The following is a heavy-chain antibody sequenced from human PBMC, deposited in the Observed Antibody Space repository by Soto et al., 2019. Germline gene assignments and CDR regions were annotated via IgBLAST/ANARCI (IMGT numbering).Heavy chain of an antibody. CDR2: INHSGST. V-gene: IGHV4-34*01. CDR1: GGSFSGYY. CDR3: ARGTVIRQWPPTYYFDY. Sequence: SSETLSLTCAVYGGSFSGYYWSWIRQPPGKGLEWIGEINHSGSTNYNPSLKSRVTISVDTSKNQFSLKLSSVTAADTAVYYCARGTVIRQWPPTYYFDYWGQGTLVTVSS. D-gene: IGHD6-19*01. J-gene: IGHJ4*02.